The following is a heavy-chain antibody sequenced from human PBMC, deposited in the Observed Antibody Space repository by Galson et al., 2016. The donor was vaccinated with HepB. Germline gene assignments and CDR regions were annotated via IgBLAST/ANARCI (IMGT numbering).Heavy chain of an antibody. Sequence: SLRLSCAASGFTFSSYSMHWVRQAPGKGLEWVSSISYSSSYMPYADAVKGRFTISRDNAKNSLYLQMNSLGAEDTAVYFCARDRGGGAPKLVIVDCWGQGALVTVAS. CDR3: ARDRGGGAPKLVIVDC. V-gene: IGHV3-21*01. CDR1: GFTFSSYS. D-gene: IGHD3-16*01. J-gene: IGHJ4*02. CDR2: ISYSSSYM.